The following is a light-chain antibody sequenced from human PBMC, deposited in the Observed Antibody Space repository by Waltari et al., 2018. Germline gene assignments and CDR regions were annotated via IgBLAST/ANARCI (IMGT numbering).Light chain of an antibody. CDR1: QSIVVW. CDR3: QQYHSYPRT. V-gene: IGKV1-5*03. Sequence: DIQVTQSPSTLSASVGDRVTITCRASQSIVVWLAWYQQKPGKAPRLLIYKASYLESGVPSRFSGSASGTAFTLTISSLQPEDFATYYCQQYHSYPRTFGQGTKVETK. CDR2: KAS. J-gene: IGKJ1*01.